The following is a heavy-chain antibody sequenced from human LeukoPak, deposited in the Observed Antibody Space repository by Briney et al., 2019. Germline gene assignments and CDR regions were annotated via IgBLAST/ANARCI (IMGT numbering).Heavy chain of an antibody. CDR1: GGSISSYY. D-gene: IGHD4-11*01. V-gene: IGHV4-59*01. J-gene: IGHJ6*03. Sequence: LETLSLTCTVSGGSISSYYWSWIRQPPGKGLEWIGYIYYSGSTNYNPSLKSRFTISIGTSNNRFSLKLSSVTAADTAVYYCARGVLTTVSYYMDVWGNGTTVTVSS. CDR3: ARGVLTTVSYYMDV. CDR2: IYYSGST.